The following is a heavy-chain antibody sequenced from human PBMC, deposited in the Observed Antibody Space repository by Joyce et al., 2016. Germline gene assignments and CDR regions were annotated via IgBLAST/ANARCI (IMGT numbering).Heavy chain of an antibody. D-gene: IGHD5-12*01. V-gene: IGHV3-21*01. CDR1: GFSFSNYN. Sequence: EVHLVVSGGGLVKPGGSLRLSCAASGFSFSNYNMNWVSKAPGKVLEWVSSISRSSRNIYYADSMRGRFTISRDNAKNSVYLQMNSLRVEDTAVYYCAREIPGYTGYVGYWGQGTVVTVSS. CDR2: ISRSSRNI. J-gene: IGHJ4*02. CDR3: AREIPGYTGYVGY.